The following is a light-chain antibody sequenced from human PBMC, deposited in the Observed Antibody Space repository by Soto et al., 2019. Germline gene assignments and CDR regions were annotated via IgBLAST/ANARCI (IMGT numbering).Light chain of an antibody. CDR3: SSYTSSSTPYV. CDR1: SSDVGGYNY. CDR2: EVS. V-gene: IGLV2-14*01. J-gene: IGLJ1*01. Sequence: SGRAQPASVSGSPGQSITISCTGTSSDVGGYNYVSWYQHHPGKAPKLMIYEVSNRPSGVSNRFSGSKSGNTASLTISGLQAEDEADYYCSSYTSSSTPYVFGTGTKVTVL.